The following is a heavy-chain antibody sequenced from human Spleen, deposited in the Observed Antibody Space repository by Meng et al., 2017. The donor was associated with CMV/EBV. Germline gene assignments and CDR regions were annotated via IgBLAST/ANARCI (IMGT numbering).Heavy chain of an antibody. CDR2: INPNSGGT. D-gene: IGHD3-16*01. V-gene: IGHV1-2*02. J-gene: IGHJ4*02. Sequence: QEQWVQVGAEVKKPGARATVACTASGYASTDNHIHWGRQAPGQRLEWMGWINPNSGGTNYAQKFQGRVTMTRETSISTAYMELSRLRSDDTAVYYCARDRRGGPLDYWGQGTLVTVSS. CDR3: ARDRRGGPLDY. CDR1: GYASTDNH.